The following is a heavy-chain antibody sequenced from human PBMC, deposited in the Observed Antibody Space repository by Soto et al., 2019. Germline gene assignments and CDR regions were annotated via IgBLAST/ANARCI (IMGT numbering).Heavy chain of an antibody. D-gene: IGHD6-13*01. CDR3: ATSYGNAWYTF. CDR1: GGSISSYY. V-gene: IGHV4-59*01. CDR2: IYYSGST. Sequence: SETLSLTCTVPGGSISSYYWSWIRQPPEKGLEWIGYIYYSGSTNYNPSLKSRVTISVDKSKNQFSLQLTSVTAADTAVYYCATSYGNAWYTFRGQGTQVTVSS. J-gene: IGHJ4*02.